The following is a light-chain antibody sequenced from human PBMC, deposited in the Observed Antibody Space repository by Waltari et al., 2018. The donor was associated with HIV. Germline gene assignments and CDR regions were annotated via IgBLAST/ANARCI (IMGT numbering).Light chain of an antibody. CDR3: CSYAGGNNYV. Sequence: QSALTQPPSASGSPGQSVTISCTGTSSDVGAYNCVSWYQQHPGKAPKLIIFEVTKRPSGVPDRFSASKSGNTASLTVSGLQAEDEADYYCCSYAGGNNYVFGTGTKVTVL. CDR1: SSDVGAYNC. J-gene: IGLJ1*01. V-gene: IGLV2-8*01. CDR2: EVT.